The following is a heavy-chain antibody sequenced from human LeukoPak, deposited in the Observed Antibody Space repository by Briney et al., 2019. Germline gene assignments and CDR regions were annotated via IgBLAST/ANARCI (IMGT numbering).Heavy chain of an antibody. J-gene: IGHJ6*02. Sequence: GGSLRLSCAASGFTFSNYAMHWVRQAPGKGLEWVAFISFGGSNRYYADSVQGRFTISRDNSKNTLYLQINSLRGEDTAVYFCAHDAAQQQLSNLFYGMDVWGQGTTVTVSS. CDR3: AHDAAQQQLSNLFYGMDV. CDR2: ISFGGSNR. CDR1: GFTFSNYA. D-gene: IGHD6-13*01. V-gene: IGHV3-30*14.